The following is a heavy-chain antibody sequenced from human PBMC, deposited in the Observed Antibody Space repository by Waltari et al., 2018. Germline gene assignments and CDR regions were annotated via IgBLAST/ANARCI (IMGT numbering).Heavy chain of an antibody. CDR1: GYTFTSYA. D-gene: IGHD2-2*03. Sequence: QVQLVQSGSELKKPGASVKVSCKASGYTFTSYAMNWVRKAPGQGLEWMGWINTNTGNPTYAQGFTGRFVFSLDTSVSTAYLQISSLKAEDTAVYYCARDAPLDIVVVPAVYYFDYWGQGTLVTVSS. CDR3: ARDAPLDIVVVPAVYYFDY. V-gene: IGHV7-4-1*02. J-gene: IGHJ4*02. CDR2: INTNTGNP.